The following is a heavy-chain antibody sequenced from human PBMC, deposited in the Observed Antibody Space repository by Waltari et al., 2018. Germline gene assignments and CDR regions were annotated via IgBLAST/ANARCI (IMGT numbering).Heavy chain of an antibody. CDR2: VTLSGNT. CDR3: ARSVAGVGMEY. Sequence: QVQLQQWGAGLLKPSETLSLSCDVSGGSLSGFHWTWIRQTPGKGLEWIGDVTLSGNTNSNPSLKGRITFSLDTSRRQLSLRVTAMTAADTGVYFCARSVAGVGMEYWGQGTPVTVSS. V-gene: IGHV4-34*02. CDR1: GGSLSGFH. J-gene: IGHJ4*02. D-gene: IGHD6-19*01.